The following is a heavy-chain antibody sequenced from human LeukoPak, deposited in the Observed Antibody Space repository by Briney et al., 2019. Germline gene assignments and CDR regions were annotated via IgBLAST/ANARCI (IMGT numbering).Heavy chain of an antibody. CDR1: GFTFSSYN. V-gene: IGHV3-48*01. D-gene: IGHD1-1*01. CDR3: ARDGLTPGTPIDY. CDR2: ISSSSSTI. Sequence: GGSLRLSCAASGFTFSSYNMNWVRQAPGKGLEWVSYISSSSSTIYHAGSVKGRFTISRDNAKNSLYLQMNSLRAEDTAVYYCARDGLTPGTPIDYWGQGTLVTVSS. J-gene: IGHJ4*02.